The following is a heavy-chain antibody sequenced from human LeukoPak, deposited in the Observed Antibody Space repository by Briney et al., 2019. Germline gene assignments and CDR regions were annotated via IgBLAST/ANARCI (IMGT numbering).Heavy chain of an antibody. V-gene: IGHV3-21*04. CDR1: GFTFSSYS. CDR2: ISSSSSSYSYT. Sequence: GGSLRLSCAASGFTFSSYSMHWVRQAPGKGLEWVSSISSSSSSYSYTYYADSVKGRCTISRDNSKNTLYLQMNSLRAEDTAVYYCAKSQPMRDPADAFDIWGQGTMVTVSS. J-gene: IGHJ3*02. CDR3: AKSQPMRDPADAFDI.